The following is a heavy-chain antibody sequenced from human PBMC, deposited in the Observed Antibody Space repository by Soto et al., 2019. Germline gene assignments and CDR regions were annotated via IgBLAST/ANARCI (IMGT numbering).Heavy chain of an antibody. CDR2: INPDGSVA. D-gene: IGHD3-10*01. J-gene: IGHJ4*02. CDR1: GFTFSSSW. CDR3: SRDPGFGAIDY. V-gene: IGHV3-7*01. Sequence: GGSLRIACAASGFTFSSSWMAWVRQAPGKGLEWVALINPDGSVASYVGSVRGRFIISRDNAQNSLYLQMNSVSAEDTAVYYCSRDPGFGAIDYWGQGTLVTVSS.